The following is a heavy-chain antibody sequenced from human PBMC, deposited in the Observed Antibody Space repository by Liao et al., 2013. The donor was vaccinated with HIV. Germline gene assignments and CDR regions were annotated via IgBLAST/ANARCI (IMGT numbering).Heavy chain of an antibody. J-gene: IGHJ6*03. Sequence: QVQLQQWGAGLLKPSETLSLTCAVYGGSFSGYYWSWIRQPPGKGLEWIGEINHSGSTNYNPSLKSRVTISVDTSKNQFTLRLSSVTAADTAVYYCARGLRYSYGYHYYYYYMDVWAKGPRSPSP. CDR3: ARGLRYSYGYHYYYYYMDV. D-gene: IGHD5-18*01. CDR2: INHSGST. V-gene: IGHV4-34*01. CDR1: GGSFSGYY.